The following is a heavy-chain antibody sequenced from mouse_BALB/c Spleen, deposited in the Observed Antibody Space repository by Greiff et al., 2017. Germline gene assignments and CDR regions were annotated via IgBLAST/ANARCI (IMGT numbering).Heavy chain of an antibody. J-gene: IGHJ3*01. CDR1: GFTFSNYW. CDR3: TRGGEIAY. Sequence: EVKLMESGGGLVQPGGSMKLSCVASGFTFSNYWMNWVRQSPEKGLEWVAEIRLKSNNYATHYAESVKGRFTISRDDSKSSVYLQMNNLRAEDTGIYYCTRGGEIAYWGQGTLVTVSA. V-gene: IGHV6-6*02. CDR2: IRLKSNNYAT.